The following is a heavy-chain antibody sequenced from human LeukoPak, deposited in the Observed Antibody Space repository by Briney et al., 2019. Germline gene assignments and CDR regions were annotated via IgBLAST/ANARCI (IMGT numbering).Heavy chain of an antibody. J-gene: IGHJ4*02. V-gene: IGHV3-23*01. CDR3: AKDPQRYCSGGSCLYFDY. CDR1: GFTFNNYA. Sequence: GGSLRLSCAASGFTFNNYAMSWVRQAPGKGLEWVSAISASGGGTNCADSVKGRFIISRDNSRNTLYLQMNSLRAEDTAVYYCAKDPQRYCSGGSCLYFDYWGQGTLVTVSS. D-gene: IGHD2-15*01. CDR2: ISASGGGT.